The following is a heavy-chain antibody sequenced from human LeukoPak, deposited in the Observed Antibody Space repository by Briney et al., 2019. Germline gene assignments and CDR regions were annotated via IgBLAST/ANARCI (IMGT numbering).Heavy chain of an antibody. CDR1: GYTFTGYY. CDR3: ARKFTRGWYGVDY. J-gene: IGHJ4*02. Sequence: GASVKVSCKASGYTFTGYYMHWVRQAPGQGLEWMGRINPNSGGTNSAQKFQGRVTMTRGTSISTAYMELNRLRSDDTAVYYCARKFTRGWYGVDYWGQGTLVTVSS. CDR2: INPNSGGT. D-gene: IGHD6-19*01. V-gene: IGHV1-2*06.